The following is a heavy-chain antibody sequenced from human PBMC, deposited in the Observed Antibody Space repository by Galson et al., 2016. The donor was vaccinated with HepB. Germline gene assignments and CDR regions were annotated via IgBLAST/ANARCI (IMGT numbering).Heavy chain of an antibody. D-gene: IGHD1-26*01. CDR1: GFRFSSYG. Sequence: SLRLSCAASGFRFSSYGMHWVRQAPGKGLEWVAVIRFDGSNEYYADSVKGRFTISRDNSKNTVYLEMNSLRAEDTAVYYCTRGASGTYGAGHVDYYYGMDVWGQGTTVIVSS. J-gene: IGHJ6*02. V-gene: IGHV3-33*01. CDR2: IRFDGSNE. CDR3: TRGASGTYGAGHVDYYYGMDV.